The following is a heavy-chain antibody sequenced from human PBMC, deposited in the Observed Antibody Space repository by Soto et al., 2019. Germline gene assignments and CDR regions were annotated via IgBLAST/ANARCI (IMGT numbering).Heavy chain of an antibody. CDR1: GFILSDHY. V-gene: IGHV3-11*01. J-gene: IGHJ3*02. CDR3: ARVKECSISGCYARDAFDI. CDR2: ISSGGSGI. D-gene: IGHD2-2*01. Sequence: GGSLRLSCAASGFILSDHYMSWIRQAPGKGLEWVSYISSGGSGIHYADSVKGRFTISRDNAKNSLYLQMNSLSVEDTALYYCARVKECSISGCYARDAFDIWGQGTMGTV.